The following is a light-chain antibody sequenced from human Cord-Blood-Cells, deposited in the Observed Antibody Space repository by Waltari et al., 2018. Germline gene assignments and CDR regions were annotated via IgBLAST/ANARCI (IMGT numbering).Light chain of an antibody. V-gene: IGLV3-19*01. J-gene: IGLJ1*01. CDR3: NSRDSSGNHYV. CDR2: GKN. CDR1: SLRRYY. Sequence: SSELTQDPAVSVAVGPTVRITCHGDSLRRYYASWYQQKPGQAPVLVIYGKNNRPSGIPDRFSGSSSGNTASLTITGAQAEDEADYYCNSRDSSGNHYVFGTGTKVTVL.